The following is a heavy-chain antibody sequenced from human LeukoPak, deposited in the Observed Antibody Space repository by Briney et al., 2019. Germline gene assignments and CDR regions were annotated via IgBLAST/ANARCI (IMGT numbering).Heavy chain of an antibody. CDR2: INHSGST. CDR1: GGSFSGYY. V-gene: IGHV4-34*01. J-gene: IGHJ4*02. D-gene: IGHD3-3*01. Sequence: PSGTLSLTCAVYGGSFSGYYWGWIRQPPGKGLEWIGEINHSGSTNYNPSLKSRVTISVDTSKNQFSLKLSSVTAADTAVYYCARGRQYYDFWSGYYGFDYWGQGTLVTVSS. CDR3: ARGRQYYDFWSGYYGFDY.